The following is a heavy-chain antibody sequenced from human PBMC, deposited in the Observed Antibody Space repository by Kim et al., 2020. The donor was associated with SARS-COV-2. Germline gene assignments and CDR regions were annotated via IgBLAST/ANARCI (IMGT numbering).Heavy chain of an antibody. D-gene: IGHD6-25*01. J-gene: IGHJ3*02. V-gene: IGHV5-51*01. Sequence: YSPSFQGQVTISADKSISTAYLQWSSLKASDTAMYYCARPKDSSEHAFDIWGQGTMVTVSS. CDR3: ARPKDSSEHAFDI.